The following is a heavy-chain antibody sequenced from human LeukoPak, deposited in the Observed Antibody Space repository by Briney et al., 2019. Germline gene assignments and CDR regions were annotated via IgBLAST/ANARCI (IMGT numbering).Heavy chain of an antibody. CDR2: IIPIFGTA. CDR3: ARTLWFGELSSYYFHYMDV. J-gene: IGHJ6*03. D-gene: IGHD3-10*01. CDR1: GGTFSSYA. Sequence: GASVKVSCKASGGTFSSYAISWVRQAPGQGLEWRGGIIPIFGTANYAQKFQGRVTIPADESTSTAYMELSSLRSEDTAVYYCARTLWFGELSSYYFHYMDVWGKGTTVTISS. V-gene: IGHV1-69*13.